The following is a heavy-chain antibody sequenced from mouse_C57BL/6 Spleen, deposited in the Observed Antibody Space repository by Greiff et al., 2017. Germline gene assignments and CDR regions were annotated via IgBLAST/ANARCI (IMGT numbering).Heavy chain of an antibody. CDR1: GYAFSSSW. CDR2: IYPGDGDT. Sequence: QVQLKESGPELVKPGASVKISCKASGYAFSSSWMNWVKQRPGKGLEWIGRIYPGDGDTNYNGKFKGKATLTADKSSSTAYMQLSSLTSEDSAVYFCARRGPLTGVFDYWGQGTTLTVSS. D-gene: IGHD4-1*01. CDR3: ARRGPLTGVFDY. J-gene: IGHJ2*01. V-gene: IGHV1-82*01.